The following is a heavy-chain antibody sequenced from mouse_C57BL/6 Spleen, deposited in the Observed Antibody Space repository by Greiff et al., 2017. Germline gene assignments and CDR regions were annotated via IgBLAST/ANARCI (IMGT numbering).Heavy chain of an antibody. CDR3: ARRGVNRYFDY. CDR1: GYTFTSYW. CDR2: IDPSDSYT. V-gene: IGHV1-69*01. Sequence: QVQLQQPGAELVMPGASVKLSCKASGYTFTSYWMHWVKQRPGQGLEWIGEIDPSDSYTNYDQKFKGKSTLTVDKSSSTAYMQLSSLTSEDSADYYCARRGVNRYFDYWGQGTTLTVAS. D-gene: IGHD2-12*01. J-gene: IGHJ2*01.